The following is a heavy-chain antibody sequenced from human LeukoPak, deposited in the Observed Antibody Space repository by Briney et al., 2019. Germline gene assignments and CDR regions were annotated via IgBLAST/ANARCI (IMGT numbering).Heavy chain of an antibody. CDR3: ARRGGDMPARGFMDV. CDR1: GDSITSGGYS. J-gene: IGHJ6*03. CDR2: IYDSGIA. V-gene: IGHV4-30-4*07. D-gene: IGHD3-16*01. Sequence: SETLSLTCGVSGDSITSGGYSWSSIRQPPGKGLEWVGYIYDSGIAFYNPSLKSRVTMSVDTSKNHFFLNLRSVTAADTAVYYCARRGGDMPARGFMDVWGKGTTVTVSS.